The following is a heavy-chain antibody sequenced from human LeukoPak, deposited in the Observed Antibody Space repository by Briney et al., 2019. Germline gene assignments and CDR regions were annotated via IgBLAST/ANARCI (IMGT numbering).Heavy chain of an antibody. CDR3: ARDKGPFWYFDL. CDR1: GDSISSYY. J-gene: IGHJ2*01. CDR2: IYNTGNT. V-gene: IGHV4-59*01. Sequence: PSETLSLTCTVSGDSISSYYWNWIRQPPGKGLEWIGNIYNTGNTDYNPSLKGRVTISVDTSKKQISLKLSSVTAADTAVYYCARDKGPFWYFDLWGRGTLVTVSS.